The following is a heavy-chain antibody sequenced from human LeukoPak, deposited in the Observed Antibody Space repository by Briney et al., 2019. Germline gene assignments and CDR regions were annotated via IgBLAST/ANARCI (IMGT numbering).Heavy chain of an antibody. CDR3: AREGPRGNSQFDY. D-gene: IGHD2/OR15-2a*01. CDR2: IWYDGSNK. CDR1: GFSFSSYG. Sequence: GRSLRLSCAASGFSFSSYGMHWVRQAPGKGLEWVALIWYDGSNKYYADSVKGRLTISRDNSKNTLYLQMNSLRAEDTAVYYCAREGPRGNSQFDYWGQGTLVTVSS. V-gene: IGHV3-33*01. J-gene: IGHJ4*02.